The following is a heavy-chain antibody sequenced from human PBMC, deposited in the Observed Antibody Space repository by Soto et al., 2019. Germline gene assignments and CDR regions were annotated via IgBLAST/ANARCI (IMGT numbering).Heavy chain of an antibody. Sequence: GGSLRLSCVASGFTFSDHYMDWVRQAPGKGLEWVGRTRNKANSYTTEYAASVKGRFPISRDASKNSLYLQMNSLRIEDTAVYYCARAYIGEVGLTPTSYYFDYWGPGTLVTVSS. CDR3: ARAYIGEVGLTPTSYYFDY. J-gene: IGHJ4*02. CDR2: TRNKANSYTT. CDR1: GFTFSDHY. V-gene: IGHV3-72*01. D-gene: IGHD1-26*01.